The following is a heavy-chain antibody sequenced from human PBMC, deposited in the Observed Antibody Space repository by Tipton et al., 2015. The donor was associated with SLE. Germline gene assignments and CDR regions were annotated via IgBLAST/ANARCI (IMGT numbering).Heavy chain of an antibody. Sequence: TLSLTCAVYGGSFSGYYWSWIRQPPGKGLEWIGEINHSGSTNYNPSLKSRFTISVDTSKNQFSLKLSSVTAADTAVYYCASWGPIVSYYYYMDVWGKSTTGTVSS. D-gene: IGHD3-16*01. CDR3: ASWGPIVSYYYYMDV. CDR2: INHSGST. CDR1: GGSFSGYY. V-gene: IGHV4-34*01. J-gene: IGHJ6*03.